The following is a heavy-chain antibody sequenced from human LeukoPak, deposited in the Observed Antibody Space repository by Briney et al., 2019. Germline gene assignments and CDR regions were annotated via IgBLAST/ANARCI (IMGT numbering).Heavy chain of an antibody. V-gene: IGHV3-21*01. Sequence: GGSLRLSCAASGFIFRSYAMTWVRQAPGKGLEWVSSISSSSSYIYYADSVKGRFTISRDNAKNSLYLQMNSLRAEDTAVYYCARRYHWGYYYYGMDVWGQGTTVTVSS. D-gene: IGHD1-1*01. CDR2: ISSSSSYI. CDR1: GFIFRSYA. J-gene: IGHJ6*02. CDR3: ARRYHWGYYYYGMDV.